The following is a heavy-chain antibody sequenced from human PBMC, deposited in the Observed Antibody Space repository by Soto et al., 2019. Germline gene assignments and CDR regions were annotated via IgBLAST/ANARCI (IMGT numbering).Heavy chain of an antibody. CDR2: INHSGST. CDR3: ARQAGGYGMDV. Sequence: PSETLSLTCAVYGGSFSGYYWSWICQPPGKGLEWIGEINHSGSTNYNPSLKSRVTISVDTFKNRFSLKLTSVTAADTAVYYCARQAGGYGMDVWGQGTTVTVSS. CDR1: GGSFSGYY. D-gene: IGHD2-8*02. J-gene: IGHJ6*02. V-gene: IGHV4-34*01.